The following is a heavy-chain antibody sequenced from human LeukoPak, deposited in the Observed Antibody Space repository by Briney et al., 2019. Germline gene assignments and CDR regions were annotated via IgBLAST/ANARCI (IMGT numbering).Heavy chain of an antibody. CDR1: GFPFSSYW. V-gene: IGHV3-74*03. CDR3: SRSQFDY. CDR2: ISGDGTIK. J-gene: IGHJ4*02. Sequence: GGSLRLSCEPSGFPFSSYWMLWVRQAPGKGLVWVSRISGDGTIKTYADFVRGRFTISRDNTKNILYLQTNSLKVEDTAIYFCSRSQFDYWGQGVLVTVSS.